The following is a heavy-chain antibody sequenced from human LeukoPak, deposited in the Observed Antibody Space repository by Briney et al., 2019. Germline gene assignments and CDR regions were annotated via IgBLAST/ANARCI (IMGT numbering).Heavy chain of an antibody. V-gene: IGHV1-18*01. D-gene: IGHD3-10*01. CDR1: GYSFTSYG. CDR2: ISAYNGNT. CDR3: ATIIPFGGFGELHDAFDI. J-gene: IGHJ3*02. Sequence: GESLKISCKGSGYSFTSYGISWVRQAPGQGLEWMGWISAYNGNTNYAQKLQGRVTMTTDTSTSTAYMELRSLRSEDTAVYYCATIIPFGGFGELHDAFDIWGQGTMVTVSS.